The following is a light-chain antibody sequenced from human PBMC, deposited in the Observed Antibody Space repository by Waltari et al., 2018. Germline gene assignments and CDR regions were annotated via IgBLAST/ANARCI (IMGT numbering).Light chain of an antibody. CDR2: GGN. Sequence: QSALTQPASVSGSRGQSITISCTGSSSDIGSYNVVSWYQHHPGKAPNLLIYGGNNRPSGVSNRFSGSKSGNTASLTISGLQAEDEADYYCSSYAGSVVFGGGTKLTV. V-gene: IGLV2-23*01. CDR3: SSYAGSVV. CDR1: SSDIGSYNV. J-gene: IGLJ3*02.